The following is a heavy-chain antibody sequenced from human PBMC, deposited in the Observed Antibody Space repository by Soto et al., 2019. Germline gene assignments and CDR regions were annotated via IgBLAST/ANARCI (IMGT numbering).Heavy chain of an antibody. V-gene: IGHV4-39*01. CDR2: IYYSGST. J-gene: IGHJ4*02. CDR1: GGSISSSSYY. CDR3: ARQSYSSSWSPTDFDY. D-gene: IGHD6-13*01. Sequence: SETLSLTCTVSGGSISSSSYYWGWIRQPPGKGLEWIGSIYYSGSTYYNPSLKSRVTISVDTSKNQFSLKLSSVTAADTAVYYCARQSYSSSWSPTDFDYWGQGTPVTVSS.